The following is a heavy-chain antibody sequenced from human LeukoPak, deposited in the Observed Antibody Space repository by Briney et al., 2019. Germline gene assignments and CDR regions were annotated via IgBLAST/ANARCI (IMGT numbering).Heavy chain of an antibody. CDR3: ARGLVVPAALSWFDP. CDR2: IYTSGST. J-gene: IGHJ5*02. D-gene: IGHD2-2*01. Sequence: SQTLSLTCTVSGGSISSGSYYWSWIRQPAGKGLEWIGRIYTSGSTNYNPALKSRVTISVDTSKNQFSLKLSSVTAADTAVYYCARGLVVPAALSWFDPWGQGTLVTVSS. V-gene: IGHV4-61*02. CDR1: GGSISSGSYY.